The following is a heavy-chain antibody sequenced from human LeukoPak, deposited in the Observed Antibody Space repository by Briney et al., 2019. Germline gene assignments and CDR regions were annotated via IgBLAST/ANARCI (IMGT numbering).Heavy chain of an antibody. CDR2: ISYDGSNK. Sequence: GGSLRLSCAASGFTFSSYGMHWVRQAPGKGLEWVTVISYDGSNKYYADSVKGRFTISRDNSKNTLYLQMNSLRAEDPAVYYCAKHYYDSVNYSPLTSWGQGTLVTVSS. J-gene: IGHJ5*02. CDR1: GFTFSSYG. D-gene: IGHD3-22*01. CDR3: AKHYYDSVNYSPLTS. V-gene: IGHV3-30*18.